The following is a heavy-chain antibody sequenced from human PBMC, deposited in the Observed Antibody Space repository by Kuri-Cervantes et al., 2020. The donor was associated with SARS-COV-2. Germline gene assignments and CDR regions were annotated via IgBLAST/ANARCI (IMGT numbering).Heavy chain of an antibody. D-gene: IGHD3-3*01. V-gene: IGHV4-59*01. CDR1: GGSISSYY. J-gene: IGHJ4*02. CDR3: ARIQTRTIFGVVQYFDY. Sequence: SDTLSLTCTVPGGSISSYYWSWIRQPPGKGLEWIGYIYYSGSTNYNPSLKSRVTISVDTSKNQFSLKLSSVTAADTAVYYCARIQTRTIFGVVQYFDYWGQGTLVTVSS. CDR2: IYYSGST.